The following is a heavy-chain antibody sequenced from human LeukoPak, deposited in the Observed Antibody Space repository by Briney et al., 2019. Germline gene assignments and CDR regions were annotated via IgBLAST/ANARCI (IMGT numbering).Heavy chain of an antibody. D-gene: IGHD2-8*01. J-gene: IGHJ4*02. CDR1: GFTFSSYS. V-gene: IGHV3-21*01. CDR3: ARTLHCTNGVCYQFDY. Sequence: GGSLRLSCAASGFTFSSYSMNWVRQAPGKGLEWVSSISSSSSYIYYADSVKGRFTISRDNAKNSLYLQMNSLRAEDTAVYYCARTLHCTNGVCYQFDYWGQGTLVTVSS. CDR2: ISSSSSYI.